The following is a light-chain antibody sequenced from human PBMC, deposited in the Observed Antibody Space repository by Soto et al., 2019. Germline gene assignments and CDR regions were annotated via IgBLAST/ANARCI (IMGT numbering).Light chain of an antibody. Sequence: QSALTQPASVSGSPGQSITISCTGTSNDVGGFNYVSWYQQHPGKAPKVIIYEVSNRPSGFSNRFSGSKSGNTASLTISGLQAEDEADYYCNSYTSSSARVFGGGTKLTVL. CDR2: EVS. CDR3: NSYTSSSARV. J-gene: IGLJ3*02. V-gene: IGLV2-14*01. CDR1: SNDVGGFNY.